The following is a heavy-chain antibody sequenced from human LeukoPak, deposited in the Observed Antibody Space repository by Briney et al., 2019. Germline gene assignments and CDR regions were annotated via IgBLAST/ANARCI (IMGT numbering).Heavy chain of an antibody. J-gene: IGHJ4*02. CDR3: ARGRTYGGFADPRFDY. CDR2: ISPENGDT. Sequence: ASVKVSCKASGYTFVNFGLIWVRQAPGQGLEWMGWISPENGDTNYAQTFQDRVTMTTDTSTNTAYMELRSLRSDDTAVYYCARGRTYGGFADPRFDYWGQGTLVTVSS. CDR1: GYTFVNFG. V-gene: IGHV1-18*01. D-gene: IGHD4-23*01.